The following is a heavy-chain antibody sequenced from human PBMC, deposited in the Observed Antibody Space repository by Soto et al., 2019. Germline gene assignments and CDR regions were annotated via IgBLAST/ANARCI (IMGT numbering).Heavy chain of an antibody. CDR2: ISGNSDGT. CDR3: ARVGMVYAIRSPYGMDV. D-gene: IGHD2-8*01. CDR1: GFTFSTSA. J-gene: IGHJ6*02. Sequence: GGSLRLSCEASGFTFSTSAMSWVRQAPGKGLEWVSTISGNSDGTYYADSVKGRFTISRDNSKNTLYLQMNSLRAEDTAVYYCARVGMVYAIRSPYGMDVWGQGTTVTVSS. V-gene: IGHV3-23*01.